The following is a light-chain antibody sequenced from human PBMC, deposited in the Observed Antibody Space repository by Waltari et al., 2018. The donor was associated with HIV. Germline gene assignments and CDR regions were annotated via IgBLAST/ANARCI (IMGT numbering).Light chain of an antibody. CDR1: RSDLAGHNY. Sequence: QSALTQPPSASGSPGQSVPISCTGPRSDLAGHNYVSCYQQHPGKAPKLMISEVSKRPSGVPDRFSGSKSGNTASLTVSGLQAEDEADYYCSSYAGSNNWRVFGGGTKLTVL. J-gene: IGLJ3*02. CDR3: SSYAGSNNWRV. CDR2: EVS. V-gene: IGLV2-8*01.